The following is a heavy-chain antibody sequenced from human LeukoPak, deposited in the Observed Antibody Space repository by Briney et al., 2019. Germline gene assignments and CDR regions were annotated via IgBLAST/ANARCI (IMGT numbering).Heavy chain of an antibody. CDR1: GFTFSSYW. Sequence: GGSLRLSCAASGFTFSSYWMHWVRQAPGKGLVWVSRINTDESTINYADSVKGRFTISRDITKKSFYLQMNTLRAEDTAVYYCALDDYTIRVPQFRYWGQGTRVTVSS. J-gene: IGHJ1*01. CDR2: INTDESTI. V-gene: IGHV3-74*01. D-gene: IGHD4/OR15-4a*01. CDR3: ALDDYTIRVPQFRY.